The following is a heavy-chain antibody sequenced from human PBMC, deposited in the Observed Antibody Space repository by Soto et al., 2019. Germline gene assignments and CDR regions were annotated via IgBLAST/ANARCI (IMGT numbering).Heavy chain of an antibody. J-gene: IGHJ4*02. CDR1: GFSLSTSGVG. Sequence: QITLKESGPTLVKPTQTLTLTCTFSGFSLSTSGVGVGWIRQPPGKALEWLGIIYWDDDKRYIPSLKSRLTIPKDTSKNQLVLTMANMNPVDTATYYCAHLPWKQLWPRAPVVYWGQGTPVTVSS. D-gene: IGHD5-18*01. CDR2: IYWDDDK. V-gene: IGHV2-5*02. CDR3: AHLPWKQLWPRAPVVY.